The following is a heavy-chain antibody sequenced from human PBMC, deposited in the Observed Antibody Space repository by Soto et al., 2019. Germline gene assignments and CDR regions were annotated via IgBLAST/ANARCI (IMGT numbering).Heavy chain of an antibody. J-gene: IGHJ6*02. CDR2: INPNSGGT. V-gene: IGHV1-2*02. D-gene: IGHD3-3*01. CDR1: GYTFTGYY. Sequence: GASVKVSCKASGYTFTGYYMHWVRQAPGQGLEWMGWINPNSGGTNYAQKFQGRVTMTRDTSISTAYMELSRLRSDDTAVYYCARVLYDFWSGYPYYYYYGMDVWGQGTTVTVS. CDR3: ARVLYDFWSGYPYYYYYGMDV.